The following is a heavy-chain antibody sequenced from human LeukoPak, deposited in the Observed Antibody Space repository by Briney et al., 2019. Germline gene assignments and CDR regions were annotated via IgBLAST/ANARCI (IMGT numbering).Heavy chain of an antibody. CDR1: GYTFTSYD. D-gene: IGHD3-3*01. V-gene: IGHV1-8*03. J-gene: IGHJ6*03. Sequence: ASVKVSCKASGYTFTSYDINWVRQATGQGLECMGWMNPNSGNTGYAQKFQGRVTITRNTSISTAYMELSSLRSEDTAVYYCARGSLGYDFWSGYYANYYYYYMDVWGKGTTVTVSS. CDR2: MNPNSGNT. CDR3: ARGSLGYDFWSGYYANYYYYYMDV.